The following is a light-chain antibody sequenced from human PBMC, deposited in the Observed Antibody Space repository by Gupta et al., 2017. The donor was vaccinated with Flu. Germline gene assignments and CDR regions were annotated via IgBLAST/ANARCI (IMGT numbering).Light chain of an antibody. CDR3: HQYHSSPWT. J-gene: IGKJ1*01. V-gene: IGKV4-1*01. CDR1: QSVLDTSNNENH. Sequence: ATINCRSSQSVLDTSNNENHLTWYQHKPGQPPKLLIYWASTRESGVPDRFGGSGSGTDFTLTISSLQAEDVAIYYCHQYHSSPWTFGQGTKVEI. CDR2: WAS.